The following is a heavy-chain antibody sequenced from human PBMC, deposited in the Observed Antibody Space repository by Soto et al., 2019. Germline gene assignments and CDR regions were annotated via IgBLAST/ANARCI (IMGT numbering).Heavy chain of an antibody. D-gene: IGHD2-21*02. V-gene: IGHV4-61*01. CDR1: AGSITGDSYY. J-gene: IGHJ4*02. CDR2: ISYNGRT. Sequence: SETLSLTCNVSAGSITGDSYYWTWIRQPPGKGLEWLGYISYNGRTNYNPSLKSRVTSSVDTSRKQFFLRLTSVTAADTAIYYCARDRCGSDCYSGLDYWGQGSLVTVSS. CDR3: ARDRCGSDCYSGLDY.